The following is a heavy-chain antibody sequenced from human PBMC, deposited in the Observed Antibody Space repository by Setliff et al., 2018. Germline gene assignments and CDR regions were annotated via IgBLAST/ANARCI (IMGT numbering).Heavy chain of an antibody. CDR3: AREGDYDYVWGSYRYWYFDL. CDR1: GFTFSSYA. CDR2: ISGYGSRT. V-gene: IGHV3-23*01. J-gene: IGHJ2*01. D-gene: IGHD3-16*02. Sequence: GGSLRLSCAASGFTFSSYAMTWVRQAPGKGLEWVSGISGYGSRTYYADSVKGRSTISRDNSQNTMYLQMNSLRAEDTAVYYCAREGDYDYVWGSYRYWYFDLWSRGTLVTVSS.